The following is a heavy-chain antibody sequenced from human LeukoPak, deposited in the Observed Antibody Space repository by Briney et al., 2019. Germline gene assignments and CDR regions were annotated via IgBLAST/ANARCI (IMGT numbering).Heavy chain of an antibody. J-gene: IGHJ5*02. V-gene: IGHV1-18*01. CDR2: ISAYNGNT. CDR1: GYTFTSYG. D-gene: IGHD2-2*01. CDR3: ARDLVPRYCSSTSCSVPNWFDP. Sequence: GASVKVSCKASGYTFTSYGISWVRQAPGQGLEWMGWISAYNGNTNYAQKLQGRVTMTTDTSTSTAYMELRSLRSDDTAVYYCARDLVPRYCSSTSCSVPNWFDPWGQGTLVTVSS.